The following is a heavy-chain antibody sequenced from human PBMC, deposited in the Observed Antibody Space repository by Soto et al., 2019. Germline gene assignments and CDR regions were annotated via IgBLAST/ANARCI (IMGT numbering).Heavy chain of an antibody. V-gene: IGHV3-23*01. CDR3: AKKEAYYYGSGRPNDAFDI. Sequence: EVQLLESGGGLVQPGGSLRLSCAASGFTFSSYAMSWVRQAPGKGLVWVSAISGSGGSTYYADSVKGRFTSSRDNSKNTLYLKMNSLRAEDTAVYYCAKKEAYYYGSGRPNDAFDIWGQGTMVTVSS. CDR2: ISGSGGST. D-gene: IGHD3-10*01. CDR1: GFTFSSYA. J-gene: IGHJ3*02.